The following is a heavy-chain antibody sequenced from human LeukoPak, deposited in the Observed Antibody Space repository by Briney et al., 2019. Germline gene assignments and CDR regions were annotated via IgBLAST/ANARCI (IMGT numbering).Heavy chain of an antibody. V-gene: IGHV3-23*01. D-gene: IGHD1-14*01. CDR3: AKQPYNYYYLDV. Sequence: PGGSLRHSCAISGLTSHDYAMTWVRQAPGKGLEWVSTIVGDSSKTYYAASVRGRFTISRDNSNYVLFLHMNSLRAEDAAIYYCAKQPYNYYYLDVWGKGTTVTISS. CDR1: GLTSHDYA. J-gene: IGHJ6*03. CDR2: IVGDSSKT.